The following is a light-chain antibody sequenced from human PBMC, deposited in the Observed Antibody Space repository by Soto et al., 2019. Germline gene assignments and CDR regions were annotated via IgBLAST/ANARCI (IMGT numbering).Light chain of an antibody. Sequence: QSALTQPASVSGSPGQSITISCTGTSSDVGGYNYVSWYQQHPGKAPKLMIYDVSNRPSGVSNRFSGSKSGNTASLTISGRQADDEADYYCSSYTSSITLVVFCGGTKLTVL. CDR2: DVS. CDR1: SSDVGGYNY. CDR3: SSYTSSITLVV. J-gene: IGLJ2*01. V-gene: IGLV2-14*01.